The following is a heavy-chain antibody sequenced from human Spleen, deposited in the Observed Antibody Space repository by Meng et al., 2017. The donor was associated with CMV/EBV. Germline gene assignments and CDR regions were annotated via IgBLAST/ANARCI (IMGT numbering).Heavy chain of an antibody. CDR2: ISWDGRST. Sequence: FTFDDHGMSWVRLAPGKGLEWVAGISWDGRSTGYADAVKGRFIISRDNATNSLYLQMNNLRAEDTAVYYCARASRVIAAAGTGYFDYWGQGTLVTVSS. CDR1: FTFDDHG. J-gene: IGHJ4*02. D-gene: IGHD6-13*01. V-gene: IGHV3-20*03. CDR3: ARASRVIAAAGTGYFDY.